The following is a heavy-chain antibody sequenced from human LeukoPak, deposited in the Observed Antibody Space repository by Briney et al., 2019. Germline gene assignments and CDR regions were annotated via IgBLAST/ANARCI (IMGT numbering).Heavy chain of an antibody. CDR3: AKGGIAAAGTSFYFDY. CDR1: GFTFSSYA. Sequence: GGSLRLSCAASGFTFSSYAMSWVRQAPGKGLEWVSGISGSGSGTYYPDSVKGRFTISRDNSKNTLYLQMNSLRAEDTAVYYWAKGGIAAAGTSFYFDYWGQGTLVTVSS. V-gene: IGHV3-23*01. J-gene: IGHJ4*02. D-gene: IGHD6-13*01. CDR2: ISGSGSGT.